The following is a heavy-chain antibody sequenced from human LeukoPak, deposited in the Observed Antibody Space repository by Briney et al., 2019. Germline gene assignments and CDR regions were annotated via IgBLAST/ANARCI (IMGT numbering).Heavy chain of an antibody. V-gene: IGHV3-23*01. D-gene: IGHD5-12*01. Sequence: GGSLRLSCAASGFTFDDYAMHWVRQAPGKGLEWVSASSGSGGSTYYADSVKGRFTISRDNSKNTLYLQMNSLRAEDTALYYCAKLQHTGYDLARGFDYWGQGTLVTVSS. CDR2: SSGSGGST. CDR3: AKLQHTGYDLARGFDY. J-gene: IGHJ4*02. CDR1: GFTFDDYA.